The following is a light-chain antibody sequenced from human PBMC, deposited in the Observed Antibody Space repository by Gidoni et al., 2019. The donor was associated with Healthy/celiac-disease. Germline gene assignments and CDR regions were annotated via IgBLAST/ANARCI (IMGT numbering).Light chain of an antibody. Sequence: DIVMTHSPLSLPVTPGEPASISCRSSQSLLHSNGYNYLDCYMQKPGQSPQLLIYLGSNRAAGVSDRFSGSGSGTDFTLKISRVEAEDVGVYYCMQDLQTWTFGQGTKVEIK. CDR3: MQDLQTWT. CDR1: QSLLHSNGYNY. CDR2: LGS. J-gene: IGKJ1*01. V-gene: IGKV2-28*01.